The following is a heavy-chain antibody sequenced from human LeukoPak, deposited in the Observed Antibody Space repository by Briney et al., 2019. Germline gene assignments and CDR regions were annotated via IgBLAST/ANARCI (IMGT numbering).Heavy chain of an antibody. CDR3: ETEQRGGLSGNLGGLFACYYTYYYMDV. V-gene: IGHV1-46*01. J-gene: IGHJ6*03. Sequence: ASVKVSCKASGYTFTMYYIHWVRQAPGQGLEWLGLINPSDGATTYAQRFQGRVTMTRDLSTTTVYMDLRSLRSEDTAVYFCETEQRGGLSGNLGGLFACYYTYYYMDVCGRGTTVTVSS. D-gene: IGHD3-16*01. CDR2: INPSDGAT. CDR1: GYTFTMYY.